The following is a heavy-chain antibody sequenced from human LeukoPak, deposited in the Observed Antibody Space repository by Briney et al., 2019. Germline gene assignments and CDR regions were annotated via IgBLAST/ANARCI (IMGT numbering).Heavy chain of an antibody. V-gene: IGHV4-59*01. Sequence: SETLSLTCTVSGGSISSYYWSWIRQPPGKGLEWIGYIYYSGSTNYNPSLKSRVTISVDTSKNQFSLKLGSVTAADTAVYYCARGTTHCSSTSCYSSWFDPWGQGTLVTVSS. CDR1: GGSISSYY. CDR2: IYYSGST. D-gene: IGHD2-2*02. J-gene: IGHJ5*02. CDR3: ARGTTHCSSTSCYSSWFDP.